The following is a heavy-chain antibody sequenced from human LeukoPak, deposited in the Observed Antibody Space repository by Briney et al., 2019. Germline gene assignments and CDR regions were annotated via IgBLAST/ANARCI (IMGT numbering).Heavy chain of an antibody. CDR3: ARDCGGYCSGGSCYTFCY. V-gene: IGHV4-4*07. Sequence: SETLSLTCTVSAGSISSYYWSWIRQPAGKELEWIGRTYTSGSTNYNTSLKSRATMSVDTSKKQFSLKMMSVAVADTAVYYCARDCGGYCSGGSCYTFCYWGQGPLVSVSS. CDR1: AGSISSYY. CDR2: TYTSGST. D-gene: IGHD2-15*01. J-gene: IGHJ4*02.